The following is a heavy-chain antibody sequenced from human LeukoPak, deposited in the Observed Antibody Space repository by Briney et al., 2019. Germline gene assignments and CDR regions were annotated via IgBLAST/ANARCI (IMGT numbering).Heavy chain of an antibody. Sequence: SGPTLVKPTQTLTLTCTCSGFSLSPSGVGVGWIRQPPGKALEWLALIYRNDDKRYTPPLKSRLTITKDTSKNQVVLTMTNMDPVDTATYFCARRKVGGNSVEFDYWGQGIMVTVSS. CDR2: IYRNDDK. V-gene: IGHV2-5*01. D-gene: IGHD4-23*01. CDR1: GFSLSPSGVG. J-gene: IGHJ4*02. CDR3: ARRKVGGNSVEFDY.